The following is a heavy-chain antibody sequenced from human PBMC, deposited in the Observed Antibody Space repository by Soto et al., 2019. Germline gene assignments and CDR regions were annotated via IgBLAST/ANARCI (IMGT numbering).Heavy chain of an antibody. Sequence: QVQLVQSGAEVKKPGSSVKVSCKASGGTFSSYAISWVRQAPGQGLEWMGGIIPIFGTANYAQKFQGRVTITADESTSTAYMELSSLGSEDTAVYYCASSQYYYDSSGYYYDYYYYGMDVWGQGTTVTVSS. J-gene: IGHJ6*02. D-gene: IGHD3-22*01. V-gene: IGHV1-69*01. CDR3: ASSQYYYDSSGYYYDYYYYGMDV. CDR2: IIPIFGTA. CDR1: GGTFSSYA.